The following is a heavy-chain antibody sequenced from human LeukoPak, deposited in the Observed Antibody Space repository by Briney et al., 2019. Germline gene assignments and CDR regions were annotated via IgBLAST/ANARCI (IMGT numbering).Heavy chain of an antibody. J-gene: IGHJ4*02. CDR1: GFTFSSYA. D-gene: IGHD6-19*01. Sequence: GGSLRLSCAASGFTFSSYAMSWVRHAPGKGLEWVSAISGSGGSTYYADSVKGRFTISRDNSKNTLYLQMNSLRAEDTAVYYCAKRKAVAGSHFDYWGQGTLVTVSS. V-gene: IGHV3-23*01. CDR3: AKRKAVAGSHFDY. CDR2: ISGSGGST.